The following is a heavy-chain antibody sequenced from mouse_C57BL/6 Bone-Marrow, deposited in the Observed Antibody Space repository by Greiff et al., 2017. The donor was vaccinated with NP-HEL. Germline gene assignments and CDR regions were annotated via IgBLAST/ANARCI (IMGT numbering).Heavy chain of an antibody. CDR3: ARGLRGDY. CDR1: GFTFSSYA. J-gene: IGHJ2*01. CDR2: ISDGGSYT. D-gene: IGHD1-1*01. Sequence: EVKLMESGGGLVKPGGSLKLSCAASGFTFSSYAMSWVRQTPEKRLEWVATISDGGSYTYYPDNVKGRFTISRDNAKNNLYLQISHLKSEDTAMYYCARGLRGDYWGQGTTLTVSS. V-gene: IGHV5-4*03.